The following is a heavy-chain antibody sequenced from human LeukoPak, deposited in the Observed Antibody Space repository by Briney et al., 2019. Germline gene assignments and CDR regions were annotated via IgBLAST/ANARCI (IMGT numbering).Heavy chain of an antibody. D-gene: IGHD1-26*01. CDR2: ISTSSSST. Sequence: GGSLRLSCAASGFTFSDYYMSWVRQAPGKGLEWVSSISTSSSSTNYADSVKGRFTISRDNAKNTLYLQMNSLRAEDTAVYYCAKDQGLVGATTFDYWGQGTLVTVSS. CDR3: AKDQGLVGATTFDY. CDR1: GFTFSDYY. V-gene: IGHV3-11*06. J-gene: IGHJ4*02.